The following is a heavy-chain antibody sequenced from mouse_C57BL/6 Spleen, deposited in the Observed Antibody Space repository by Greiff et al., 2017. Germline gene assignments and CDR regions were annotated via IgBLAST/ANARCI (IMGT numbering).Heavy chain of an antibody. CDR1: GYTFTSYW. J-gene: IGHJ4*01. CDR3: ASPAYYSNFPMDY. CDR2: IDPSDSYT. Sequence: QVQLQQPGAELVRPGTSVKLSCKASGYTFTSYWMHWVKQRPGQGLEWIGVIDPSDSYTNYNQKFKGKATLTVDTSSSTAYMQLSSLTSEDSAVYYCASPAYYSNFPMDYWGQGTSVTVSS. V-gene: IGHV1-59*01. D-gene: IGHD2-5*01.